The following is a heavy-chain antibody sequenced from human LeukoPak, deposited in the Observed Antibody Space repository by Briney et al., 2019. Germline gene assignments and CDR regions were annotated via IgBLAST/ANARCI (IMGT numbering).Heavy chain of an antibody. CDR3: AKERSEEGGYHSDY. Sequence: PSGTLSLTCDVSGASISSQSWWNWVRQSPGKGLEWIGEIHHSGSTNYSPSLKSRVTMSVDKSKNQFSLTLTFMTAADTAVYYCAKERSEEGGYHSDYWGPGTRVTVSS. J-gene: IGHJ4*02. V-gene: IGHV4-4*02. CDR2: IHHSGST. CDR1: GASISSQSW. D-gene: IGHD5-12*01.